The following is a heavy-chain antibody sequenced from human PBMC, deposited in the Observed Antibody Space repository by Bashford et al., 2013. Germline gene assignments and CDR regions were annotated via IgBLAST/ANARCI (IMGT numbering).Heavy chain of an antibody. D-gene: IGHD2-15*01. Sequence: SETLSLTCTVSGGSISSGDSYWSWIRQHPGKGLEWIGFVYSSGTSYYNPSFKSRVSISVDTSKNQFSLRLSSATAADTAVYYCARDLRVGGTQGYYYFYGLDVVGPRDHGHRLL. J-gene: IGHJ6*02. CDR1: GGSISSGDSY. CDR2: VYSSGTS. CDR3: ARDLRVGGTQGYYYFYGLDV. V-gene: IGHV4-31*03.